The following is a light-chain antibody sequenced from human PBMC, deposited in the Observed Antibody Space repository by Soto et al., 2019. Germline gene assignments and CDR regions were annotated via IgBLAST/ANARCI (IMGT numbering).Light chain of an antibody. CDR2: DTS. J-gene: IGKJ3*01. CDR1: QSVSSY. CDR3: QPRTNWPRSFT. V-gene: IGKV3-11*01. Sequence: EIVLTQSPATLSLSPGERATLSCRASQSVSSYLAWYQQKPGQAPRLLIYDTSKRATGIPARFSCSGSGTDSTITISSLEPEDFAVYYCQPRTNWPRSFTFGPGTKVDLK.